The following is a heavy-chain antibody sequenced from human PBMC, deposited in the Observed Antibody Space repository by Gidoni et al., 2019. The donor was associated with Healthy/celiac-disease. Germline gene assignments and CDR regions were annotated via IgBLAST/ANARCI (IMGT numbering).Heavy chain of an antibody. Sequence: QVQLQESGPGLVKPSETLSLTCTVSGGSISSYYWSWIRQPPGKGLEWIGYIYYSGSTNYNPSLKSRVTISVDTSKNQFSLKLSSVTAADTAVYYCARGDFWSGYSVDYWGQGTLVTVSS. CDR2: IYYSGST. J-gene: IGHJ4*02. D-gene: IGHD3-3*01. CDR3: ARGDFWSGYSVDY. V-gene: IGHV4-59*01. CDR1: GGSISSYY.